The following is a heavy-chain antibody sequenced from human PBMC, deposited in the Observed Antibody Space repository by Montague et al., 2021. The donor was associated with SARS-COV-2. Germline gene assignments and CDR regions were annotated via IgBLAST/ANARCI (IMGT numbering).Heavy chain of an antibody. CDR1: GFTFSSYE. D-gene: IGHD3-22*01. CDR3: ASLNYYDSSGYYSGGTPGEYFQH. CDR2: ISSSGSTI. Sequence: SLRLSCAASGFTFSSYEMNWVRQAPGKGLEWVSYISSSGSTIYYADSVKGRFTISRDNAKNSLYLQMNSLRAEDTAVYYCASLNYYDSSGYYSGGTPGEYFQHRGQGTLVTVSS. V-gene: IGHV3-48*03. J-gene: IGHJ1*01.